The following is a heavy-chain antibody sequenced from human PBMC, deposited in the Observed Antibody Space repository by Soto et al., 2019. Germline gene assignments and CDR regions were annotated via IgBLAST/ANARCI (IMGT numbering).Heavy chain of an antibody. CDR1: GFTVRSRY. V-gene: IGHV3-53*02. D-gene: IGHD7-27*01. CDR3: ARGASGDAFDI. J-gene: IGHJ3*02. Sequence: EVRLVETGGGLIQPGGSLRLSCAASGFTVRSRYMSWVRQAPGKGLEWVSIIYSGDSTYYADSVQGRFTISRDNSKNTLYLLMNSLRAEDTAVYFCARGASGDAFDIWGQGTMVTVSS. CDR2: IYSGDST.